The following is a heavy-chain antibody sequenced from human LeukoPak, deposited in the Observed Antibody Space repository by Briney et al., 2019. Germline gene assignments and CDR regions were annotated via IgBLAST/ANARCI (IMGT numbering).Heavy chain of an antibody. V-gene: IGHV1-46*01. CDR2: IKPSGGNT. J-gene: IGHJ5*02. Sequence: ASVKVSCKTSGYSFTSYNLHWVRQAPGQRLEWMGIIKPSGGNTNNAQKFQGRVTMTEDTSTDTAYMELSSLRSEDTAVYYCATDRLYYYDSSGSPGGFDPWGQGTLVTVSS. CDR3: ATDRLYYYDSSGSPGGFDP. D-gene: IGHD3-22*01. CDR1: GYSFTSYN.